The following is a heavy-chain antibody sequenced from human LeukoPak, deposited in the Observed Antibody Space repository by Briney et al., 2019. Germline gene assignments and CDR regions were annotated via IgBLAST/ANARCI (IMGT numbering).Heavy chain of an antibody. V-gene: IGHV3-23*01. J-gene: IGHJ4*02. CDR2: ISGSGGST. CDR3: LFQAVAVGY. CDR1: GFTFGSYA. Sequence: GGSLRLSCAASGFTFGSYAMHWVRQAPGKGLEWVSAISGSGGSTYYADSVKGRFTISRDNSKNTLYLQMNSLRAEDTAVYYCLFQAVAVGYWGQGTLVTVSS. D-gene: IGHD6-19*01.